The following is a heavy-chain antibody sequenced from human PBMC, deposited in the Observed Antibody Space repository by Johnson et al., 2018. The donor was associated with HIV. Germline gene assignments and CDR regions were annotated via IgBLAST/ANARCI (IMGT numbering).Heavy chain of an antibody. CDR2: ISYDGSNR. Sequence: VQLVESGGGVVQPGRSLRLSCAASGFTFSSYAMHWVRQAPGKGLEWVAVISYDGSNRYYADSVTGRFTISRDNSKNTLYLQMNSLRPEDTAVYYCVIVGATLDIWGQGTMVTVSS. D-gene: IGHD1-26*01. V-gene: IGHV3-30-3*01. J-gene: IGHJ3*02. CDR1: GFTFSSYA. CDR3: VIVGATLDI.